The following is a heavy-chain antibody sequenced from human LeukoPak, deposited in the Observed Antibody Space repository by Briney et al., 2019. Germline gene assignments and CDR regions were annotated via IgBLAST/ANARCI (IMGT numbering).Heavy chain of an antibody. CDR3: ARLLSIGNIYGECFVGYLYY. CDR2: IYYSGST. CDR1: GGSISSSSYY. D-gene: IGHD5-18*01. V-gene: IGHV4-39*07. J-gene: IGHJ4*02. Sequence: SETLSLTCTVSGGSISSSSYYWGWIRQPPGKGLEWIGSIYYSGSTYYNPSLKSRVTISVDTSKNQFSLKLSSVTAADTAVYYCARLLSIGNIYGECFVGYLYYWGQGTLVTVSS.